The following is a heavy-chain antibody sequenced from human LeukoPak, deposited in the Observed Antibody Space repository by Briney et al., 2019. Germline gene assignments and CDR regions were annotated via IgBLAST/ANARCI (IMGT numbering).Heavy chain of an antibody. CDR1: GFTFSSYA. CDR2: ISGSGGST. D-gene: IGHD2-2*01. CDR3: AKGGYCSSTSCPNDY. J-gene: IGHJ4*02. V-gene: IGHV3-23*01. Sequence: GGSLRLSCAASGFTFSSYAMSWVRQAPRKGLEWVSTISGSGGSTYYADSVKGRFTISRDNSKNTLYLQMNSLRAEDTAVYYCAKGGYCSSTSCPNDYWGRGTLVTVSS.